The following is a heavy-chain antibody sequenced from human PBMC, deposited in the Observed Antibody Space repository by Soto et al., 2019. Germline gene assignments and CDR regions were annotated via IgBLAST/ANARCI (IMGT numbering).Heavy chain of an antibody. CDR3: AINALSPPYYGMDV. V-gene: IGHV4-30-4*01. Sequence: PSETLSLTCTVSGGSISSGDFYWSWLRQSPEKGLEWIGCIYSSGNTSYNPSLKSRVTISVDTSKSQFSLDLTSVTAADTAVYYCAINALSPPYYGMDVWGQGTTVTVSS. J-gene: IGHJ6*02. CDR2: IYSSGNT. D-gene: IGHD3-10*01. CDR1: GGSISSGDFY.